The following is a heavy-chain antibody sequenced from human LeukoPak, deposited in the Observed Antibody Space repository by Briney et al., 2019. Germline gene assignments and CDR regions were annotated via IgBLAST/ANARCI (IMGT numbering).Heavy chain of an antibody. CDR3: AGGGRYSSSWLYFDY. V-gene: IGHV3-30*03. D-gene: IGHD6-13*01. CDR1: GFTFSNYG. J-gene: IGHJ4*02. CDR2: ISYDGSNK. Sequence: GGSLRLSCAASGFTFSNYGMHWVRQAPGKGLEWVALISYDGSNKYYADSVKGRFTISRDNSKNTLYLQMNSLRAEDTAVYYCAGGGRYSSSWLYFDYWGQGTLVTVSS.